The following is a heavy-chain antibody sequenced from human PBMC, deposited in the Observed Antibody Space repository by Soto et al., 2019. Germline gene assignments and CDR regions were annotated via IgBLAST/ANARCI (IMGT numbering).Heavy chain of an antibody. Sequence: EVQLAESGGGVVQPGGSLRLSCAASGFTLSSYWMSWLRQAPGKGLEWVANIEDDGREINYVDSVKGRFTISRDNAKNSVVLQMNSLRAEDTAVYYCARHRVGYRDVESWGQGTLVTVSS. V-gene: IGHV3-7*03. D-gene: IGHD5-12*01. CDR1: GFTLSSYW. CDR3: ARHRVGYRDVES. J-gene: IGHJ5*02. CDR2: IEDDGREI.